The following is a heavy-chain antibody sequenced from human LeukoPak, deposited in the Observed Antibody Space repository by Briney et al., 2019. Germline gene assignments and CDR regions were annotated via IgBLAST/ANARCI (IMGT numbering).Heavy chain of an antibody. J-gene: IGHJ6*02. CDR1: ADSISSSSYY. Sequence: SETLSLTCTVSADSISSSSYYWGWIRQPPGKGLEWIATIYYSGNTYYNPSLKSRVTISVDTSKNQFFLKLSSVTAADTALYYCVRHPSAGGGDFYGMDVWGQGTTVTVSS. CDR3: VRHPSAGGGDFYGMDV. D-gene: IGHD2-8*02. CDR2: IYYSGNT. V-gene: IGHV4-39*01.